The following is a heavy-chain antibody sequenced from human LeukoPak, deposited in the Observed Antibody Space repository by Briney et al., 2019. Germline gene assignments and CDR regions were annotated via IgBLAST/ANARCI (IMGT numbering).Heavy chain of an antibody. Sequence: SETLSLTCTVSGGSISSYYWSWIRQPAGKGLEWIGHIYTSGSTYYNPSLKSRVTISVDTSKNQFSLKLSSVTAADTAVYYCARDLTVDAFDIWGQGTMVTVSS. J-gene: IGHJ3*02. D-gene: IGHD3-9*01. CDR1: GGSISSYY. CDR2: IYTSGST. CDR3: ARDLTVDAFDI. V-gene: IGHV4-4*07.